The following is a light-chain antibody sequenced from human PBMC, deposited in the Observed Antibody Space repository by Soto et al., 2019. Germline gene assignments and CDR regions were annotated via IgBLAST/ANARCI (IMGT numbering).Light chain of an antibody. J-gene: IGKJ1*01. CDR1: QTISSW. V-gene: IGKV1-5*03. Sequence: DIQMTQSPSTLSVSVGYRVTITCGASQTISSWLAWYQQKPGKAPKLLIYKASTLKSGVPSRFSGSGSGTEFTLTISSLQPDDFAPYYCQQYNSYPVAFGEGTKVDIK. CDR3: QQYNSYPVA. CDR2: KAS.